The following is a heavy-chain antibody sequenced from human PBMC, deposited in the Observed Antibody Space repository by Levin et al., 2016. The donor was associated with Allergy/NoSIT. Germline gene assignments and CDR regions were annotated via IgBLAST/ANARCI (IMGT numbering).Heavy chain of an antibody. V-gene: IGHV5-51*01. Sequence: VRQMPGKGLEWMGIIYPGDSDTRYSPSFQGQVTISADKSISTAYLQWSSLKASDTAMYYCARTQDPVTTVAFDIWGQGTMVTVSS. J-gene: IGHJ3*02. D-gene: IGHD4-11*01. CDR3: ARTQDPVTTVAFDI. CDR2: IYPGDSDT.